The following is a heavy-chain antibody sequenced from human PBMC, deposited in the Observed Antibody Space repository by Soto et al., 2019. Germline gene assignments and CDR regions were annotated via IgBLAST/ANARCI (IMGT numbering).Heavy chain of an antibody. Sequence: KVSCKASGGTFSSYAISWVRQAPGQGLEWMGGIIPIFGTANYAQKFQGRVTITADESTSTAYMELSSLRSEDTAVYYCASAVVATTNPYYYGMDVWGQGTTVTVSS. J-gene: IGHJ6*02. D-gene: IGHD5-12*01. CDR1: GGTFSSYA. CDR2: IIPIFGTA. V-gene: IGHV1-69*01. CDR3: ASAVVATTNPYYYGMDV.